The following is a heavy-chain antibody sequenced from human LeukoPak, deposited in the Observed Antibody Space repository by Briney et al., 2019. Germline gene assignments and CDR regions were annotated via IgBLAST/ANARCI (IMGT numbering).Heavy chain of an antibody. CDR2: INHSGST. CDR3: ATRPTYSSAWYYFYS. D-gene: IGHD6-19*01. CDR1: GGSFSGDN. V-gene: IGHV4-34*01. Sequence: PSETLSLTCAVYGGSFSGDNWNWIRQPPGKGLEWVGEINHSGSTNSNPSINSRVTISVDRTKNQFPLKLSSVADADAAVYYCATRPTYSSAWYYFYSWGTGVLVTV. J-gene: IGHJ4*02.